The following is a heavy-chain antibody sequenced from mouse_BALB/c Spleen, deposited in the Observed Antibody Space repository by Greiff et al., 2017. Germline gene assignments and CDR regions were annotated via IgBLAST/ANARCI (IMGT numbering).Heavy chain of an antibody. Sequence: VQLQESGAELVKPGASVKLSCKASGYTFTSYYMYWVKQRPGQGLEWIGEINPSNGGTNFNEKFKSKATLTVDKSSSTAYMQLSSLTSEDSAVYYCTRGGITTVPFAYWGQGTLVTVSA. CDR3: TRGGITTVPFAY. V-gene: IGHV1S81*02. CDR1: GYTFTSYY. CDR2: INPSNGGT. D-gene: IGHD1-1*01. J-gene: IGHJ3*01.